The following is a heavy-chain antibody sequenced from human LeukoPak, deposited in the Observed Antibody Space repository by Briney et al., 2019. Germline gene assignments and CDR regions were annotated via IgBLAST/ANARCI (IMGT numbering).Heavy chain of an antibody. J-gene: IGHJ4*02. CDR2: INHSGRT. V-gene: IGHV4-34*01. D-gene: IGHD6-19*01. CDR1: GGSFSDHY. CDR3: ARDIGGAGY. Sequence: KPSETLSLTCAVYGGSFSDHYWSWIRQPPGKGLEWIGEINHSGRTIYNPSLTSRVTISVDTSKNQFSLKLNSVTAADTAVYYCARDIGGAGYWGQGTLVTVSS.